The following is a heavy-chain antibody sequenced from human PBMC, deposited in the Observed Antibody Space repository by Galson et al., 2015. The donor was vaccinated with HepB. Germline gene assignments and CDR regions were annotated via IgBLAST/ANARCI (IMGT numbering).Heavy chain of an antibody. D-gene: IGHD5-12*01. CDR3: ARHPGRGSVGYAFDL. Sequence: ETLSLTCSVSHGSVNNYYWSWIRRSPGNRPEWLGYIRYTGDTTYNPSLGYRIGMSVDTAINQVSLWLTSVTAADSAIYYCARHPGRGSVGYAFDLWGRGTLVTVSP. CDR2: IRYTGDT. V-gene: IGHV4-59*08. J-gene: IGHJ4*02. CDR1: HGSVNNYY.